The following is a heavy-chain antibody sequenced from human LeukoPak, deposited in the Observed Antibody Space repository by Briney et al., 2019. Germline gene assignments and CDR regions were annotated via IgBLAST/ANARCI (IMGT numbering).Heavy chain of an antibody. CDR1: GFTFSTYA. J-gene: IGHJ4*02. D-gene: IGHD2-2*02. Sequence: PGGSLRLSCAASGFTFSTYAMHWVRQAPGKGLEGVAVISYDGSKKYYADSVKGRFTISRDNSKNTLYLQMNSLRAEDTAVYYCARVDCSSTSCHMAFDYWGQGTLVTVSS. CDR2: ISYDGSKK. CDR3: ARVDCSSTSCHMAFDY. V-gene: IGHV3-30*04.